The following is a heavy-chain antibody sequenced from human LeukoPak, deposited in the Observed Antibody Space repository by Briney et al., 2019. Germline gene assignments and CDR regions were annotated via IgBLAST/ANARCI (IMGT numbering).Heavy chain of an antibody. CDR3: AKEGRSGYYYFDY. J-gene: IGHJ4*02. Sequence: PGRYLRLSCAASGFTFSSYGMHWVRQAPGKGLEWVAAMSYDGSNKYYADSVKGRFTLSGDNSKNTLYLQMNSLRAEDTALYFCAKEGRSGYYYFDYWGQGTLVTVSS. V-gene: IGHV3-30*18. CDR2: MSYDGSNK. D-gene: IGHD3-3*01. CDR1: GFTFSSYG.